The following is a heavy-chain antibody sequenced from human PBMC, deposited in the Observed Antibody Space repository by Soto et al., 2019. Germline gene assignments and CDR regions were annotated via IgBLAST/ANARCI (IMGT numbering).Heavy chain of an antibody. CDR2: IYPADSDT. Sequence: TGESLKISCEGSGYSFSNYWIAWVRQMPGKGLEWMGIIYPADSDTRYSPSFQGQVTISADKYISTAYLQWTSLRADDTAIYYCAKERLPTYYYYALDVWGQGTTVTVSS. CDR3: AKERLPTYYYYALDV. D-gene: IGHD1-1*01. CDR1: GYSFSNYW. V-gene: IGHV5-51*01. J-gene: IGHJ6*02.